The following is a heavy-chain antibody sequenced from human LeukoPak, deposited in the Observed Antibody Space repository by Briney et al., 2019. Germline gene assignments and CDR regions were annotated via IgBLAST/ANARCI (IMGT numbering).Heavy chain of an antibody. D-gene: IGHD1-26*01. J-gene: IGHJ4*02. CDR2: INTNTGNP. Sequence: EWMGWINTNTGNPAYAQGFTGRFVFSLDSSVSTAYLQISSLKVEDTAVYYCGREQVGSYDYWGQGTLVTVSS. V-gene: IGHV7-4-1*02. CDR3: GREQVGSYDY.